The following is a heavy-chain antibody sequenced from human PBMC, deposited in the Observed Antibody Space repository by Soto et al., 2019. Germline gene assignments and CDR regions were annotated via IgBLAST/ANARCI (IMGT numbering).Heavy chain of an antibody. J-gene: IGHJ1*01. CDR3: AKSLDSVSEQH. CDR1: GFTFSSYG. Sequence: QVQLVESGGGVVQPGRSLRLSCAGSGFTFSSYGMHWVRQAPGKGLEWVAVISYDGSNKYFADSVKGRFTISRDNSKNTLYLQMNSLRAEDTAVYYCAKSLDSVSEQHWGEGTLVTVSS. V-gene: IGHV3-30*18. D-gene: IGHD3-16*01. CDR2: ISYDGSNK.